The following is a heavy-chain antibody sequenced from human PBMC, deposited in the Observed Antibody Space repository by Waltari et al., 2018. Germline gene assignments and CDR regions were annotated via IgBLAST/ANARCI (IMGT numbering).Heavy chain of an antibody. J-gene: IGHJ3*02. Sequence: EEQLVESGGGLVRPGGSLRLPCAASGFPFSNYGMNGVRQTPGKGLEWLSYIYTSGSVIYAESVKGRFTVSRDNAKNFLFLQMDSLRVEDTAVYYCARGVPDIWGRGTMVTVSS. D-gene: IGHD3-10*01. CDR1: GFPFSNYG. V-gene: IGHV3-48*01. CDR3: ARGVPDI. CDR2: IYTSGSVI.